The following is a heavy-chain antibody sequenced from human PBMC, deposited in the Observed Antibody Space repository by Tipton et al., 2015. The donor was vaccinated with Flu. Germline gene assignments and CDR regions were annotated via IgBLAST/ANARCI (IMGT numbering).Heavy chain of an antibody. J-gene: IGHJ1*01. CDR2: ISSSGSTI. CDR1: GFTFSSYE. D-gene: IGHD6-19*01. CDR3: ARDSSGWNHDEYFQH. V-gene: IGHV3-48*03. Sequence: VQLVQSGGGLVQPGGSLRLSCAASGFTFSSYEMNWVRQAPGKGLEWVSYISSSGSTIYYADSVKGRFTISRDNAKNSLYLQMNSLRAEDTAVYYCARDSSGWNHDEYFQHWGQGTLVTVSS.